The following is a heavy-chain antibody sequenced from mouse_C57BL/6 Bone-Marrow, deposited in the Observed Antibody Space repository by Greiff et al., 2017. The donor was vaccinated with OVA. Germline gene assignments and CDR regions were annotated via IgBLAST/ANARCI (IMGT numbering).Heavy chain of an antibody. V-gene: IGHV5-4*01. Sequence: EVQLVESGGGLVKPGGSLKLSCAASGFTFSSYAMSWVRQTPEKRLEWVATISDDGSYTYYPDNVKGRFTISRDNAKNNLYLQMSHLKSEDTAMYYCARAGAITTVVAFDYWGQGTTLTVSS. CDR1: GFTFSSYA. CDR3: ARAGAITTVVAFDY. CDR2: ISDDGSYT. J-gene: IGHJ2*01. D-gene: IGHD1-1*01.